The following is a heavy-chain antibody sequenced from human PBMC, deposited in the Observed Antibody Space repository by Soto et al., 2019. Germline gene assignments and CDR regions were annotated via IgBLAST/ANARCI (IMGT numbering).Heavy chain of an antibody. CDR2: VWYDGTNK. CDR1: GFNFRNFG. CDR3: ARDGEMARGTPPKNHPMGG. V-gene: IGHV3-33*01. Sequence: QVQLVESGGGVVQPGRSLRLSCAASGFNFRNFGMHWVRQAPGKGLEWVAVVWYDGTNKYYAESLEGRLSISRDNSKNKPYLGMNSLRGEETAGEYWARDGEMARGTPPKNHPMGGWGPGNPGT. D-gene: IGHD3-10*01. J-gene: IGHJ6*02.